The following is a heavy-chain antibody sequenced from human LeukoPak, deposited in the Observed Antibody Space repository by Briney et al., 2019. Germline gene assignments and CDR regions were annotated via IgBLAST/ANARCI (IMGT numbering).Heavy chain of an antibody. CDR3: ARRAAADPFYSDY. CDR2: ISYNGGST. D-gene: IGHD6-13*01. V-gene: IGHV3-64*01. CDR1: GFTFSNYA. Sequence: GGSLRLSCAASGFTFSNYAMHWVRQAPGKGLEYVSAISYNGGSTYYANSVKGRFTISRDNSKNTLYLQMGSLRAEDMAVYYCARRAAADPFYSDYWGQGTLVTVSS. J-gene: IGHJ4*02.